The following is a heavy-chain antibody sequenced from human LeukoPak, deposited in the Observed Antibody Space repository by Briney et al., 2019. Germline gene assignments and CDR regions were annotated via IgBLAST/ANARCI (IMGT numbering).Heavy chain of an antibody. CDR3: VRRAGATSIDY. CDR2: IKSKTDGGTT. Sequence: GGSLRLSCAASGFTFSNAWMNWVRQAPGKGLEWVGRIKSKTDGGTTDYAAPVKGRFTISRDDSKNTLYLQMNSLKTEDTAVYYCVRRAGATSIDYWGQGTLVTVSS. V-gene: IGHV3-15*07. CDR1: GFTFSNAW. J-gene: IGHJ4*02. D-gene: IGHD1-26*01.